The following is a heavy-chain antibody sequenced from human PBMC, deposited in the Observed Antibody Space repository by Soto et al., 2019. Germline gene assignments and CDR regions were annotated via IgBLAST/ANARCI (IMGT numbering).Heavy chain of an antibody. V-gene: IGHV3-23*01. J-gene: IGHJ3*02. CDR2: ISGSGGST. Sequence: GGSLRLSCAASGFTFSSYAMSWVRQAPGKGLEWVSAISGSGGSTYYADSVKGRFTISRDNSKNTLYLQMNSLRAEDTAVYYCAKVYYDILTGYPHDAFDIWGQGTMVTVSS. CDR3: AKVYYDILTGYPHDAFDI. CDR1: GFTFSSYA. D-gene: IGHD3-9*01.